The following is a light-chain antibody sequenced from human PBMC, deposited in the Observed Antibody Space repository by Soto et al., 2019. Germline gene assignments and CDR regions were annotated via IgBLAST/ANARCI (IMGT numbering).Light chain of an antibody. CDR2: RNT. CDR3: AAWDDSLSGVV. V-gene: IGLV1-47*01. CDR1: SSNIGSNY. J-gene: IGLJ2*01. Sequence: QSVLTQPPSASGTPGQRVIISCSGSSSNIGSNYVYWYQQLPGTAPKLLIYRNTQRPSGVPDRFSGSKSGTSASLAISGLRSEDEADYYCAAWDDSLSGVVFGGGTKLTVL.